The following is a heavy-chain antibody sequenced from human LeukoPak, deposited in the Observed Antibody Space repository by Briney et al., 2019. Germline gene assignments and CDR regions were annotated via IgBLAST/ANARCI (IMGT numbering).Heavy chain of an antibody. D-gene: IGHD3-16*02. CDR3: AKAIHYDYVWGSYHNDAFDI. V-gene: IGHV3-23*01. J-gene: IGHJ3*02. Sequence: GGSLRLSCAASGFTFSSYAMSWVRQAPGKGLEWVSAISGSGGSTYYADSVKGRFTISRDNSKNTLYLQMNSLRAEDTAVYYCAKAIHYDYVWGSYHNDAFDIWGQGTMVTVSS. CDR1: GFTFSSYA. CDR2: ISGSGGST.